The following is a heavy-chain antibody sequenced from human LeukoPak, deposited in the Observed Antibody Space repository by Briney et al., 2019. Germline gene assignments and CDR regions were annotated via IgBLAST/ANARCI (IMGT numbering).Heavy chain of an antibody. D-gene: IGHD4-17*01. CDR2: IDQHGSQK. CDR1: GISFSNFW. Sequence: GGSLRLSCAACGISFSNFWMSWVRQAPEKGLEWVANIDQHGSQKFCLDSVKGRFNISRDNTKKSLYLQMNSLKGVDTAVYYCARGDFSDNGNYVDAFDIWGQGTMVTVSS. J-gene: IGHJ3*02. V-gene: IGHV3-7*01. CDR3: ARGDFSDNGNYVDAFDI.